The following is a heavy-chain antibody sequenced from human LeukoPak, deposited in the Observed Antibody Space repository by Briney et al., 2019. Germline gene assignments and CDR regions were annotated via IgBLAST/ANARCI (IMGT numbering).Heavy chain of an antibody. CDR1: GGSISSYY. CDR2: IYTSGST. CDR3: ARGSSRKVRGVILEGYYYYMDV. J-gene: IGHJ6*03. D-gene: IGHD3-10*01. Sequence: SETLSLTCTVSGGSISSYYWSWIRQPAGKGLEWIGRIYTSGSTNYNPSLKSRVTMSVDTSKNQFSLKLSSVTAADTAVYYCARGSSRKVRGVILEGYYYYMDVWGKGTTVTISS. V-gene: IGHV4-4*07.